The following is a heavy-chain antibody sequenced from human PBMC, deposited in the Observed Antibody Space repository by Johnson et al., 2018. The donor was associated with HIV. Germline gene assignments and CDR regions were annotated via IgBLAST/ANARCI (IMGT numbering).Heavy chain of an antibody. D-gene: IGHD6-13*01. CDR2: MGTAGDR. J-gene: IGHJ3*02. Sequence: EVLLVESGGGVVQPGGSLTLSCAASGFTFSNSDMHWVRQPTGQGLEWVSGMGTAGDRHYADSVNGRFTVSRENAKNSLHLQMNNLRAGDTAVYYCARGVSMFSSSWLESYAFDSWGQGTMVTVSA. V-gene: IGHV3-13*01. CDR1: GFTFSNSD. CDR3: ARGVSMFSSSWLESYAFDS.